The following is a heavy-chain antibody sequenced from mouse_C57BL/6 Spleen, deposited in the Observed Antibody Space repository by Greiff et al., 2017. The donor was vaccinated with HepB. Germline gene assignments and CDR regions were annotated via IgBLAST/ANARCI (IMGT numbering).Heavy chain of an antibody. V-gene: IGHV1-82*01. D-gene: IGHD1-1*01. CDR3: AREGTTVVATSRFAY. J-gene: IGHJ3*01. CDR1: GYAFSSSW. Sequence: QVHVKQSGPELVKPGASVKISCKASGYAFSSSWMNWVKQRPGKGLEWIGRIYPGDGDTNYNGKFKGKATLTADKSSSTAYMQRSSLTSEDSAVYFCAREGTTVVATSRFAYWGQGTLVTVSA. CDR2: IYPGDGDT.